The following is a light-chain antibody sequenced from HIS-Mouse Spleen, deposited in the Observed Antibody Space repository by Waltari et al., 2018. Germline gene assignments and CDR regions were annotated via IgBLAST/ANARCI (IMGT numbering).Light chain of an antibody. V-gene: IGLV2-14*03. J-gene: IGLJ2*01. CDR1: SSDVGGYNY. CDR3: SSYTSSSTEV. Sequence: QSALTQPASVSGSPGQSITISCTGTSSDVGGYNYVSWYQQHQGKAPKLMIYDVSNRPSVVSNRFSGSKSGNTASLTISGLQAEDEADYYCSSYTSSSTEVFGGGTKLTVL. CDR2: DVS.